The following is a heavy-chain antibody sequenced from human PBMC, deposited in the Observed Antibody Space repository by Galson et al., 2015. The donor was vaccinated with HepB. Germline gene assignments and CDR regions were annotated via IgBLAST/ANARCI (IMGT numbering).Heavy chain of an antibody. D-gene: IGHD3-10*01. CDR1: GFSFSSCG. CDR2: IWYDGSNK. CDR3: AKDLYRYYYGSGDFYYFGMDV. J-gene: IGHJ6*02. V-gene: IGHV3-30*02. Sequence: SLRLSCAASGFSFSSCGMHWVRQAPGKGLEWVAFIWYDGSNKHYVDSVKGRFTISRDNPKNTVYLQMNSLRREDTAVYFCAKDLYRYYYGSGDFYYFGMDVWGQGTTVTVSS.